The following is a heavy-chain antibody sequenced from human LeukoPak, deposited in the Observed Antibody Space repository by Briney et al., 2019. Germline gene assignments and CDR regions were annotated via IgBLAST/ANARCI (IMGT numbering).Heavy chain of an antibody. CDR1: GGSVSSGSYY. CDR3: AATKRALWFGELLGSDYFDY. Sequence: SETLSLTCTVSGGSVSSGSYYWSWIRQPPGKGLEWIGHIYYSGSTNYNPSLKSRVTISVDTSKNQFSLKLSSVTAADTAVYYCAATKRALWFGELLGSDYFDYWGQGTLVTVSS. J-gene: IGHJ4*02. V-gene: IGHV4-61*01. CDR2: IYYSGST. D-gene: IGHD3-10*01.